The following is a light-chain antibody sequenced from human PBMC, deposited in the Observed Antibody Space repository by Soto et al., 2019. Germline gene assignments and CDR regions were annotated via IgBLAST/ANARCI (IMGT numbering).Light chain of an antibody. CDR3: QQYDYWPPYT. V-gene: IGKV3-15*01. J-gene: IGKJ2*01. Sequence: EIVMTQSPATLSVSPGERATLSCRASQNISNNLAWYQQKPGRSPRLLIYGASTRATGIPARFSGSGSGTEFTLTISSLQSEDFAVCYCQQYDYWPPYTFGQGTKLEIK. CDR2: GAS. CDR1: QNISNN.